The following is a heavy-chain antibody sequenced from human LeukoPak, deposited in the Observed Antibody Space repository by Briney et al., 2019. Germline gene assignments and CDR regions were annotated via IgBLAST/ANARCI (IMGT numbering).Heavy chain of an antibody. CDR3: ARARGTY. V-gene: IGHV4-34*01. Sequence: SETLSLTCAVYGGSFSGYYWSWIRQPPGEGLEWIGEINHSGSTNYNPSLKSRVTISVDTSKNQSSLKLSSVTAADTAVYYCARARGTYWGQGTLVTVSS. CDR1: GGSFSGYY. J-gene: IGHJ4*02. CDR2: INHSGST.